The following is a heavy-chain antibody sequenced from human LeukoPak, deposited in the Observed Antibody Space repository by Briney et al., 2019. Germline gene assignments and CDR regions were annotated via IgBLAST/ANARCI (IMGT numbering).Heavy chain of an antibody. CDR3: ARLRYFDWLWVY. J-gene: IGHJ4*02. Sequence: GGSLRLSCAASGFTFSSYWMSWVRQAPGKGLEWVANIKQDGSEKYYVDSVKGRFTISRDNVKNSLYMQMNSLRAEYTAVYYCARLRYFDWLWVYWGQGTLVTVSS. V-gene: IGHV3-7*01. CDR2: IKQDGSEK. D-gene: IGHD3-9*01. CDR1: GFTFSSYW.